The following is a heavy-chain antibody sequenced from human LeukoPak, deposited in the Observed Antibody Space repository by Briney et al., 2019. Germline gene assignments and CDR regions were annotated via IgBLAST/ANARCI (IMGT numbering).Heavy chain of an antibody. J-gene: IGHJ4*02. Sequence: KTSETLSLTCTVSGGSISSGGYYWSWIRQHPGKGLEWIGYIYYSGSTYYNPSLKSRVTISVDTSKNQFSLKLSSVTAADTAVYYCARLKPSPTRTGDYWGQGTLVTVSS. CDR3: ARLKPSPTRTGDY. CDR1: GGSISSGGYY. V-gene: IGHV4-31*03. D-gene: IGHD1-1*01. CDR2: IYYSGST.